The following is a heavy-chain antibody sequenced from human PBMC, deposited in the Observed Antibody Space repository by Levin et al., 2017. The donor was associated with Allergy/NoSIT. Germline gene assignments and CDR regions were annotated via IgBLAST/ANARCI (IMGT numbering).Heavy chain of an antibody. D-gene: IGHD6-19*01. Sequence: SQTLSLTCTVSGGSISSYYWSWIRQPPGKGLEWIGYIYYSGSTNYNPSLKSRVTISVDTSKNQFSLKLSSVTAADTAVYYCAREGRRYSSGWYAGEAFDIWGQGTMVTVSS. J-gene: IGHJ3*02. CDR3: AREGRRYSSGWYAGEAFDI. CDR1: GGSISSYY. CDR2: IYYSGST. V-gene: IGHV4-59*01.